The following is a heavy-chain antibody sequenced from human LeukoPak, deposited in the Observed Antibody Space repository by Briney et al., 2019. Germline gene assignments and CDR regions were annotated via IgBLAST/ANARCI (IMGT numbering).Heavy chain of an antibody. D-gene: IGHD3-22*01. J-gene: IGHJ4*02. CDR2: ISGSGGST. V-gene: IGHV3-23*01. Sequence: GGSLRLSCAASGFTFSSYAMSWVRQAPGKGLEWVSAISGSGGSTYYADSVKGRFTISRDNSNNTLYLQMNSLRAEDTAIYYCAKPRRLMIVVPYFDYWGQGTLATVSS. CDR3: AKPRRLMIVVPYFDY. CDR1: GFTFSSYA.